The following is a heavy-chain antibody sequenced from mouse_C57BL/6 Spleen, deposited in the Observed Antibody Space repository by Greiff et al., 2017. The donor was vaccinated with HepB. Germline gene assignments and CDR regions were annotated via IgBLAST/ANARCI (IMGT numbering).Heavy chain of an antibody. J-gene: IGHJ4*01. Sequence: EVQLQQSGPVLVKPGASVKMSCKASGYTFTDYYMNWVKQSHGKSLEWIGVINPYNGGTSYNQKFKVKATLTVDKSSSTAYMELNSLTSEDSAVYYCARGRAGYDYAMDYWGQGTSVTVSS. CDR2: INPYNGGT. CDR1: GYTFTDYY. D-gene: IGHD2-2*01. CDR3: ARGRAGYDYAMDY. V-gene: IGHV1-19*01.